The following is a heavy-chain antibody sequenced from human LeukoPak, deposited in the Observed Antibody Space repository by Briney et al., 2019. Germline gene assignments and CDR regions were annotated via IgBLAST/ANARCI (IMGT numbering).Heavy chain of an antibody. CDR1: GGSISSGDYY. D-gene: IGHD3-3*01. CDR3: ARILWNYYYMDV. J-gene: IGHJ6*03. V-gene: IGHV4-30-4*08. CDR2: IYYSGST. Sequence: SEALSLTCTVSGGSISSGDYYWSWIRQPPGKGLEWIGYIYYSGSTYYNPSLKSRVTMSVDTSKNQFSLKLSSVTAADTAVYYCARILWNYYYMDVWGKGTTVTVSS.